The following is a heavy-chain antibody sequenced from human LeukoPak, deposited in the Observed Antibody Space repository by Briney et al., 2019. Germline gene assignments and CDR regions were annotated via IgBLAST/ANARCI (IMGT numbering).Heavy chain of an antibody. CDR1: GFTFSSDW. CDR2: IKQDGSER. CDR3: ASDGGWGKLYS. D-gene: IGHD7-27*01. Sequence: GGSLRLSCVGSGFTFSSDWMSRVRQAPGKGLEWVANIKQDGSERYYVDSVKGRFTISRDNAKNSLYLQMSSLRAEDTAVYYCASDGGWGKLYSWGQGTLVTVSS. J-gene: IGHJ4*02. V-gene: IGHV3-7*01.